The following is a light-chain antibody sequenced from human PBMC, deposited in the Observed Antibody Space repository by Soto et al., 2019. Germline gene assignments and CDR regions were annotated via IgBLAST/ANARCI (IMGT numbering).Light chain of an antibody. J-gene: IGKJ2*01. CDR2: GAS. Sequence: EIVLTQSPGTLSLSPGERATLSCRASQSVSSSYLAWYQQNAGQAPRLLIYGASSRATGIPDRFSGSGPGTDFTLTISRLEPEDFAVYYCQRYGSSPYTFGQVTKLEIK. V-gene: IGKV3-20*01. CDR3: QRYGSSPYT. CDR1: QSVSSSY.